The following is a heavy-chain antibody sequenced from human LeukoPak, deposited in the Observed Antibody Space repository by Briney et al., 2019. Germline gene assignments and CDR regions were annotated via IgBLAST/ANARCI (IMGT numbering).Heavy chain of an antibody. Sequence: ASVKVSCKASGYTFTGYYMHWVRQAPGQGLEWMGWINPNSGDTKYAQKFQGRVTMTRDTSISTAYMELSRLRSDDTAVYYCATQRGSYLWGTDFDYWGQGTLVTVSS. CDR2: INPNSGDT. CDR1: GYTFTGYY. J-gene: IGHJ4*02. CDR3: ATQRGSYLWGTDFDY. V-gene: IGHV1-2*02. D-gene: IGHD3-16*01.